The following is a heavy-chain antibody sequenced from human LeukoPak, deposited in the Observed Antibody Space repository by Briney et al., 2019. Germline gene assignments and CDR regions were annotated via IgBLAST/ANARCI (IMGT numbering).Heavy chain of an antibody. CDR2: ISSSGSAI. CDR3: ARVVKYNRSYEGSHY. Sequence: GGSLRLSCAASGFTFSNYEMNWVRHAPGKGLEWVSYISSSGSAIYYGDSVKGRFTISRDNANNSLYLQMNSLRAEDTAVYYCARVVKYNRSYEGSHYWGEGALVTVSS. V-gene: IGHV3-48*03. D-gene: IGHD6-6*01. J-gene: IGHJ4*02. CDR1: GFTFSNYE.